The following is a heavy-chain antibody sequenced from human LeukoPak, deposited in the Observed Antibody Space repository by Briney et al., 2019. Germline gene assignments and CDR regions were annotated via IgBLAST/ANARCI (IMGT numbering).Heavy chain of an antibody. CDR3: ARAYCSGGSCYWYYYYYMDV. CDR1: GGSISSSSYY. Sequence: SETLSLTCTVSGGSISSSSYYWSWIRQAPGKGLEWIGYIYYRGSTTYNPSLKSRVTISVDTSKNQFSLNLSSVTAADTAVYYCARAYCSGGSCYWYYYYYMDVWGKGTTVTVSS. D-gene: IGHD2-15*01. CDR2: IYYRGST. J-gene: IGHJ6*03. V-gene: IGHV4-61*05.